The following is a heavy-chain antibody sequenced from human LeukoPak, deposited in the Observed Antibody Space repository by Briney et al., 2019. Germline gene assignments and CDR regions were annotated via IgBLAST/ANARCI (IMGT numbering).Heavy chain of an antibody. CDR2: IRSKAYRGTT. D-gene: IGHD5-18*01. J-gene: IGHJ6*02. Sequence: GRSLRLSCTTSGFSFADHAMSWVRQAPGKGLEWVGFIRSKAYRGTTEYAASVKGRFTISRDDSNSIVYLQMNSLKSEDTALYYCARGPIQLWIHNAMDVWGQGATVTASS. CDR3: ARGPIQLWIHNAMDV. V-gene: IGHV3-49*04. CDR1: GFSFADHA.